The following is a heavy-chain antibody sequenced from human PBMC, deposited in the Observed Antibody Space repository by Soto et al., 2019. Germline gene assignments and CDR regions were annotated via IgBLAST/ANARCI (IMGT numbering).Heavy chain of an antibody. Sequence: ETLSLSCPVSGGSISSYYWSWIRQPPGKGLEWIGYIYYSGSTNYNPSLKSRVTISVDTSKNQFSLKLSSVTAADTAVYYCASVLTYYDFWSGYYNYDAFDIWGQGTMVTVSS. J-gene: IGHJ3*02. CDR3: ASVLTYYDFWSGYYNYDAFDI. CDR1: GGSISSYY. D-gene: IGHD3-3*01. V-gene: IGHV4-59*01. CDR2: IYYSGST.